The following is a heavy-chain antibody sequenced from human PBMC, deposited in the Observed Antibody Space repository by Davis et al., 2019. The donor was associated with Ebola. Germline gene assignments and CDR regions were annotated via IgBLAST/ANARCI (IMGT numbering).Heavy chain of an antibody. Sequence: GESLKISCAASGFTVSSNYMSWVRQAPGKGLEWVSVIYSGGSTYYADSVKGRFTISRDNSKNTLYLQMNSLRAEDTAVYYCASSRFRELLSLDYWGQGTLVTVSS. J-gene: IGHJ4*02. CDR1: GFTVSSNY. D-gene: IGHD3-10*01. V-gene: IGHV3-53*01. CDR2: IYSGGST. CDR3: ASSRFRELLSLDY.